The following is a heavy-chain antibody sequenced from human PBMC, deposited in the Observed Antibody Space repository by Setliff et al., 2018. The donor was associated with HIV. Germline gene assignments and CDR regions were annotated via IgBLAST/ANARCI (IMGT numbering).Heavy chain of an antibody. V-gene: IGHV5-51*01. CDR1: GYNFTTYW. D-gene: IGHD2-8*01. Sequence: GESLKISCKGSGYNFTTYWIGWVRQMPGKGLEWMGIIYPGDSNTRYSPSFQGQVTISADKSINTAYLQWSSLKASGTAVYYCARGDPYCNNGICYFDYWGQGTLVTVSS. J-gene: IGHJ4*02. CDR3: ARGDPYCNNGICYFDY. CDR2: IYPGDSNT.